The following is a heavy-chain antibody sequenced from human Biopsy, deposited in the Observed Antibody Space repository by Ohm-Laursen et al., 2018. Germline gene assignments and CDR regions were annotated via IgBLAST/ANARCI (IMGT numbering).Heavy chain of an antibody. J-gene: IGHJ6*02. Sequence: SETLSLTCSVSGGSVSDSFHFWSWIRQPPGKGLEWIANVYDSGPTNYNPSLKSRVTISLDTSKNQFSLKLNSVTAADTAVYFCTRDVKRYCSGTSCYSGYFGMDVWGQGTTVTVSS. CDR3: TRDVKRYCSGTSCYSGYFGMDV. V-gene: IGHV4-61*01. CDR2: VYDSGPT. D-gene: IGHD2-2*01. CDR1: GGSVSDSFHF.